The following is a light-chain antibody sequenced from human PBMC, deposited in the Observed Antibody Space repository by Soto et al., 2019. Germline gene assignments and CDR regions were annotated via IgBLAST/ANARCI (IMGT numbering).Light chain of an antibody. Sequence: QSVLAQPPSVSGAPGQKVTISCTGSSSNIGAGYDLHWYQQLPGTAPKLLLYGNINRPSGVPDRFSGSKPGTSASLAITGLQAEDEADYYCQSYDSSLIVSKVFGTGTKVTVL. J-gene: IGLJ1*01. CDR1: SSNIGAGYD. CDR2: GNI. CDR3: QSYDSSLIVSKV. V-gene: IGLV1-40*01.